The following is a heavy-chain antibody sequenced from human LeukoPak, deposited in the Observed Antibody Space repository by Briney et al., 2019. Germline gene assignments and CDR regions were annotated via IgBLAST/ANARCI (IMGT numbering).Heavy chain of an antibody. Sequence: SETLSLTCTVSGGSISSYYWSWIRQPPGKGLEWIGYIYYSGSTNYNPSLKSRVTISVDTSKNQLSLKLSSVTAADTAVYYCARVAEYNWFDPWGQGTLVTVSS. CDR1: GGSISSYY. V-gene: IGHV4-59*12. CDR3: ARVAEYNWFDP. J-gene: IGHJ5*02. CDR2: IYYSGST. D-gene: IGHD2/OR15-2a*01.